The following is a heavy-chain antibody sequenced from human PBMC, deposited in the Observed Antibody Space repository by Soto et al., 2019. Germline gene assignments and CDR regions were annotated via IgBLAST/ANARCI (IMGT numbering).Heavy chain of an antibody. CDR2: IYPGDSDT. Sequence: PGESLKISCKGSGYSFTSYWIGWVRQMPGKGLEWMGIIYPGDSDTRYSPSFQGQVTISADKSISTAYLQWSSLKASDTAMYYCARRLYYGSGSYYDNWFDPWGQGTLVTV. D-gene: IGHD3-10*01. V-gene: IGHV5-51*01. J-gene: IGHJ5*02. CDR1: GYSFTSYW. CDR3: ARRLYYGSGSYYDNWFDP.